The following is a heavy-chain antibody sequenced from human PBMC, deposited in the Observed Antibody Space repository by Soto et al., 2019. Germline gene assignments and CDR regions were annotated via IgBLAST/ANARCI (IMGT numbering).Heavy chain of an antibody. D-gene: IGHD5-18*01. CDR1: GFTFSSYG. J-gene: IGHJ4*02. CDR2: ISYDGSNK. CDR3: AKVRYSYGYNYFDY. Sequence: QVQLVESGGGVVQPGRSLRLSCAASGFTFSSYGMHWVRQAPGKGLEWVAVISYDGSNKYYADSVKGRFTISRDNSKNTLYLQMNSLRAEDTAVYYCAKVRYSYGYNYFDYWGQGTLVTVSS. V-gene: IGHV3-30*18.